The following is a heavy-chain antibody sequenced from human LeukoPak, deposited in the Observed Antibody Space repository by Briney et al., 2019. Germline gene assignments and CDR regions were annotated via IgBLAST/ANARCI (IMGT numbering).Heavy chain of an antibody. CDR3: AKTVANSVGCVQY. CDR1: GFTFSSYA. CDR2: ISYDGSNK. V-gene: IGHV3-30-3*02. J-gene: IGHJ4*02. Sequence: GRSLRLSCAASGFTFSSYAMHWVRQAPGKGLEWVAVISYDGSNKYYADSVKGRFTISRDISKNTLFLQMNSLRAEDTAVYFCAKTVANSVGCVQYWGQGTLVTVSS. D-gene: IGHD4-23*01.